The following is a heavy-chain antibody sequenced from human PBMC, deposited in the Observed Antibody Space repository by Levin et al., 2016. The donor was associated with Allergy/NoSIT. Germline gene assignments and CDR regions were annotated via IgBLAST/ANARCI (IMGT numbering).Heavy chain of an antibody. V-gene: IGHV3-23*01. Sequence: VRQAPGKGLEWVSAISGSGGSTYYADSVKGRFTISRDNSKNTLYLQMNSLRAEDAAVYYCAKDLHAGAIFGVVKAYYFDYWGQGTLVTVSS. J-gene: IGHJ4*02. CDR2: ISGSGGST. D-gene: IGHD3-3*01. CDR3: AKDLHAGAIFGVVKAYYFDY.